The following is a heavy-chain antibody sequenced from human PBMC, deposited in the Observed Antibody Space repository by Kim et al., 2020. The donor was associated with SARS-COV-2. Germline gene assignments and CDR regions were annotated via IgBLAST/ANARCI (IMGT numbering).Heavy chain of an antibody. D-gene: IGHD1-26*01. J-gene: IGHJ4*02. V-gene: IGHV4-39*01. CDR3: ARRLVVAIYYVDY. Sequence: SSPSPKSRVTISEDASKTQISLKLSSVTAADTAVYYCARRLVVAIYYVDYWGQGTLVAVSA.